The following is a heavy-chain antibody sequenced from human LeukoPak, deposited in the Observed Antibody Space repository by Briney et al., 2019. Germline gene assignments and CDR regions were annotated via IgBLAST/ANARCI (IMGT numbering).Heavy chain of an antibody. CDR2: TYYKSKWYN. CDR1: GDSVSRNSAA. D-gene: IGHD1-26*01. CDR3: ARAPIVGATHIDY. V-gene: IGHV6-1*01. Sequence: SEILSLTCAISGDSVSRNSAAWNWIRQSPSRGLEWLGRTYYKSKWYNDYAVSVKSRITINPDTSKNQFSLQLKSVTPEDTAVYYCARAPIVGATHIDYWGQGTLVTVSS. J-gene: IGHJ4*02.